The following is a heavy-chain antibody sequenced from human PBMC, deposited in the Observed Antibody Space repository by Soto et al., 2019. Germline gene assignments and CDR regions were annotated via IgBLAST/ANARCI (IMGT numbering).Heavy chain of an antibody. Sequence: GGSLRLSCAASGFTFSSYGMHWVRQAPGKGLEWVAVIWYDGSNKYYADSVKGRFTISRDNSKNTLYLQMNSLRAEDTAVYYCARDRRYSSSWSGAYYYGMDVWGQGTTVTVS. CDR3: ARDRRYSSSWSGAYYYGMDV. D-gene: IGHD6-13*01. CDR2: IWYDGSNK. CDR1: GFTFSSYG. J-gene: IGHJ6*02. V-gene: IGHV3-33*01.